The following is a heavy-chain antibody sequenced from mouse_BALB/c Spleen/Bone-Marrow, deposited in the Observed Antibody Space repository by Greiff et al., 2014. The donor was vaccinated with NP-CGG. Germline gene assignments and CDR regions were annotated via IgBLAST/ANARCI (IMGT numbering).Heavy chain of an antibody. J-gene: IGHJ3*01. Sequence: QVHVKQSGPGLVAPSQSLSITCTLSGFSLTSYGVHWVRQPPGKGLEWLVVIWSDGSTTYNSALKSRLSISKDNSKSQVFLKMNSLQTDDTAMYYCARSPSTMITGGFAYWGQGTLVTVSA. D-gene: IGHD2-4*01. CDR2: IWSDGST. CDR3: ARSPSTMITGGFAY. V-gene: IGHV2-6*03. CDR1: GFSLTSYG.